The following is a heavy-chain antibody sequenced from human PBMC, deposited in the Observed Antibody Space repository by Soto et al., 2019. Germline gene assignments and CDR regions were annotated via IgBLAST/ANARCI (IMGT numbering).Heavy chain of an antibody. J-gene: IGHJ5*02. D-gene: IGHD3-10*01. CDR2: IYYSGST. CDR1: GGSISSGGYY. Sequence: QVQLQESGPGLVKPSQTLSLTCTVSGGSISSGGYYWSWIRQHPGKGMEWIGCIYYSGSTYYNPSLKSRVTISVDTSKNQFSLKLSSVTAADTAVYYCAGFGELLYPTNNWFDPWGQGTLVTVSS. CDR3: AGFGELLYPTNNWFDP. V-gene: IGHV4-31*03.